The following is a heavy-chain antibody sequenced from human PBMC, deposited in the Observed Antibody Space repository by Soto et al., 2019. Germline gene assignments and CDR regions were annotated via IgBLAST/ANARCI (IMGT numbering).Heavy chain of an antibody. J-gene: IGHJ6*03. CDR1: GGSISSGGYY. V-gene: IGHV4-31*03. CDR3: ARGLDRYYYYMDV. CDR2: IYYSGST. D-gene: IGHD2-2*03. Sequence: SETLSLTCTVSGGSISSGGYYWSWIRQHPGKGLEWIGYIYYSGSTYYNPSLKSRVTISVDTSKNQFSLKLSSVTAADTAVYYCARGLDRYYYYMDVWGKGTTVTVSS.